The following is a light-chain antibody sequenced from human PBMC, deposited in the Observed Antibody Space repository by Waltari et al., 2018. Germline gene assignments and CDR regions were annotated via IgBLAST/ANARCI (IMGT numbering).Light chain of an antibody. CDR3: QQSYSVPFT. Sequence: DIQMAQSPSSLSASVGDRVTITCRARQSIATFFHWYQEKPGKAPKLLLFDSSTLQRGVPARFSGSGSGTDFTLTISSLQPDDFATYICQQSYSVPFTFGPGTRVDVK. V-gene: IGKV1-39*01. CDR1: QSIATF. J-gene: IGKJ3*01. CDR2: DSS.